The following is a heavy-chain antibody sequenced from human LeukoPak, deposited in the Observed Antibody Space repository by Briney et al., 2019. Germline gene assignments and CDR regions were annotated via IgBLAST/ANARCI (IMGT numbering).Heavy chain of an antibody. D-gene: IGHD6-19*01. V-gene: IGHV3-23*01. CDR1: GFSFSNYA. CDR3: AKELDSSGWDYFDY. J-gene: IGHJ4*02. Sequence: GGTLRLSCAASGFSFSNYAMSWVRQAPGKGLEWVSAFSPSGGGTYYADSVKGRFTISRDNSENTLYLQMNSLRAEDTAVYYCAKELDSSGWDYFDYWGQGTLVTVSS. CDR2: FSPSGGGT.